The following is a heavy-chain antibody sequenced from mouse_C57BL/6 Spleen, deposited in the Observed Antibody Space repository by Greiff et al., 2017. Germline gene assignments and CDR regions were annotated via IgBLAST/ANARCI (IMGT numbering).Heavy chain of an antibody. J-gene: IGHJ4*01. Sequence: QVQLQQPGAELVRPGSSVKLSCKASGYTFTSYWMHWVKQRPIQGLEWIGNIDPSDSEPHYNQKFKDKATLTVDKSSSTAYMQLSSLTSEDSAVYYCARGDSFYAMDYWGQGTSVTVSS. CDR3: ARGDSFYAMDY. V-gene: IGHV1-52*01. CDR2: IDPSDSEP. CDR1: GYTFTSYW.